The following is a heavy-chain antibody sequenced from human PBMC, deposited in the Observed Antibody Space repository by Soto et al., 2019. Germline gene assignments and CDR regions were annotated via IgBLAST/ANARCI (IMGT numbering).Heavy chain of an antibody. CDR3: ARGREYYDFWSGPKPRGWFDP. CDR2: INHSGST. J-gene: IGHJ5*02. CDR1: GGSFSGYY. Sequence: SETLSLTCAVYGGSFSGYYWSWIRQPPGKGLEWIGEINHSGSTNYNPSLKSRVTISVDTSKNQFSLKLSSVTAADTAVYYCARGREYYDFWSGPKPRGWFDPWGQGTLVTVSS. D-gene: IGHD3-3*01. V-gene: IGHV4-34*01.